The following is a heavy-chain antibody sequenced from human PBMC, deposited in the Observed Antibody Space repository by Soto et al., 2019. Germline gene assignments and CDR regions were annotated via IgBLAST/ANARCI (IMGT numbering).Heavy chain of an antibody. CDR3: AKEPSRHSSSWYLNGFDP. V-gene: IGHV3-23*01. CDR2: ISGSGGST. CDR1: GFTFSSYA. J-gene: IGHJ5*02. D-gene: IGHD6-13*01. Sequence: EVQLLESGGGLVQPGGSLRLSCAASGFTFSSYAMSWVRQAPGKGLEWVSAISGSGGSTYYADSVKGRFTISRDNSKNTLDRQMNSLRAEDTAVYYWAKEPSRHSSSWYLNGFDPWGQGTLVTVSS.